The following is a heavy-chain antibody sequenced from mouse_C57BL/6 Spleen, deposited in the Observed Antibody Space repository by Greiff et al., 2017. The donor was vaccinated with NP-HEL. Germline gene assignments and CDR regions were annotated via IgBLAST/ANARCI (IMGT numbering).Heavy chain of an antibody. CDR1: GYTFTDYE. CDR3: TRWRDYSYAMDY. V-gene: IGHV1-15*01. J-gene: IGHJ4*01. Sequence: QLQRSGAELVRPGASVTLSCKASGYTFTDYEMHWVKQTPVHGLEWIGAIDPETGGTAYNQKFKGKAILTADKSSSTAYMELRSLTSEDSAVYYCTRWRDYSYAMDYWGQGTSVTVSS. D-gene: IGHD1-1*01. CDR2: IDPETGGT.